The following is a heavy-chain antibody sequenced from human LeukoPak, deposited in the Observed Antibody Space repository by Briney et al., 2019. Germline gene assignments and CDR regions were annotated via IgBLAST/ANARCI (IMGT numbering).Heavy chain of an antibody. J-gene: IGHJ4*02. CDR2: INDSGVT. CDR1: GGSFNGYY. Sequence: SETLSLTCAVYGGSFNGYYWSWIRQSPGEGLEWIGEINDSGVTNCNPSLESRVVLSVDTSKNQFSLRLSSVTAADTAVYYCARRLVDSSASQVSDHWGQGTLVTVSS. V-gene: IGHV4-34*01. D-gene: IGHD2-2*01. CDR3: ARRLVDSSASQVSDH.